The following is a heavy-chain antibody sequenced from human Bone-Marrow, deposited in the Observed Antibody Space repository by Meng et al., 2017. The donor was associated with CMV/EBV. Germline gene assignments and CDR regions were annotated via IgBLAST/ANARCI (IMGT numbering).Heavy chain of an antibody. J-gene: IGHJ4*02. Sequence: GGSLRLSCAASGFTFDDYGMSWVRQAPGKGLEWVGRVRSTLAGGTTDYAAPVNGRFTISRDDSKNTLYLQMNSLKTEDTALYYCTSGRSGWGQGTLVTVSS. CDR2: VRSTLAGGTT. CDR1: GFTFDDYG. CDR3: TSGRSG. V-gene: IGHV3-15*01. D-gene: IGHD3-10*01.